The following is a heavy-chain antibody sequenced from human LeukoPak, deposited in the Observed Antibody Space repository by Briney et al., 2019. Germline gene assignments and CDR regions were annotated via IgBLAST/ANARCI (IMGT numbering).Heavy chain of an antibody. V-gene: IGHV3-64D*09. Sequence: GGSLRLSCSASGFTFSRCAMHWVRQGPGKGLEYVSGINDYGSRTHYGDSAKGRFIISRDDSRNTVFLHMNSLRGDDTALYYCVRDLSGSYTFDYWGQGILVTVSS. J-gene: IGHJ4*02. D-gene: IGHD1-26*01. CDR3: VRDLSGSYTFDY. CDR2: INDYGSRT. CDR1: GFTFSRCA.